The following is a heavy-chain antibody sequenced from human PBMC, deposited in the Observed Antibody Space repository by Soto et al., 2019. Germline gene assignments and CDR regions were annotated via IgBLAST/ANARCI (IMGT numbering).Heavy chain of an antibody. V-gene: IGHV1-18*01. J-gene: IGHJ3*02. Sequence: QGQLLQSGDEVKTPGASVRVSCRASGYPFTSYGISWVRQAPGQGLEWVAWISAYNGKRDTAQKFQGRVTMTLDTTADTAYMVLGDVTSADTAVYYCARGRIVASIHDAFDMWGQGTKVTVAS. CDR3: ARGRIVASIHDAFDM. CDR2: ISAYNGKR. CDR1: GYPFTSYG. D-gene: IGHD1-26*01.